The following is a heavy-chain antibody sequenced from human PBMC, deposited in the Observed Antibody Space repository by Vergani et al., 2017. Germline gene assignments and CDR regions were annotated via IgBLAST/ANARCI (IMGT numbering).Heavy chain of an antibody. D-gene: IGHD6-19*01. CDR2: ISGSGGST. J-gene: IGHJ4*02. CDR1: GFTFSSYA. V-gene: IGHV3-23*01. CDR3: ARDSSGWYEPEYYFDY. Sequence: EVQLLESGGGLVQPGGSLRLSCAASGFTFSSYAMSWVRQAPGKGLEWVSAISGSGGSTYYADSVKGRFTISRDNSKNTLYLQMNSLRAEDTAVYYCARDSSGWYEPEYYFDYWGQGTLVTVSS.